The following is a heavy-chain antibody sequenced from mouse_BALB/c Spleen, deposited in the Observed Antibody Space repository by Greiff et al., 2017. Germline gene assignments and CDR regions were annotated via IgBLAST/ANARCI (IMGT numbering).Heavy chain of an antibody. CDR3: ARRDGKDWYFDV. D-gene: IGHD2-1*01. J-gene: IGHJ1*01. Sequence: EVKLVESGGGLVQPGGSRKLSCAASGFTFSSFGMHWVRQAPEKGLEWVAYISSGSSTIYYADTVKGRFTISRDNPKNTLFLQMTSLRSEDTAMYYCARRDGKDWYFDVWGAGTTVTVSS. CDR1: GFTFSSFG. CDR2: ISSGSSTI. V-gene: IGHV5-17*02.